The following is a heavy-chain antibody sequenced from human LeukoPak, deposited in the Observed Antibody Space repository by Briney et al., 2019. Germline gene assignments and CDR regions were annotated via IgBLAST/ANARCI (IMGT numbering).Heavy chain of an antibody. CDR3: ASGDWRWYFDL. J-gene: IGHJ2*01. Sequence: GASVKVSCKTSGFTFTSYAVHWVRQAPGQTFQWLGCINGGNGHARYSEKFRGRVTITRDTPTGTAYMDLGSLTSQDTAVYYCASGDWRWYFDLWGRGTLVTVSS. CDR1: GFTFTSYA. D-gene: IGHD2-21*01. CDR2: INGGNGHA. V-gene: IGHV1-3*01.